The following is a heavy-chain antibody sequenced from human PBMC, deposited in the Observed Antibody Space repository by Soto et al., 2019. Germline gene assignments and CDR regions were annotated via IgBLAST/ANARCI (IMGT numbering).Heavy chain of an antibody. Sequence: QITLKESGPPLVKPTQTLTLTCTFSGFSISTNGVGVGWIRQPPGKALEFVALIYWDDDKRHRPSLRSRLTITKDTSKNQVVLIMTNMDPVDTATYYCVHRPSGSSFDCWGQGTLVTVSS. CDR1: GFSISTNGVG. J-gene: IGHJ4*02. CDR2: IYWDDDK. D-gene: IGHD1-26*01. CDR3: VHRPSGSSFDC. V-gene: IGHV2-5*02.